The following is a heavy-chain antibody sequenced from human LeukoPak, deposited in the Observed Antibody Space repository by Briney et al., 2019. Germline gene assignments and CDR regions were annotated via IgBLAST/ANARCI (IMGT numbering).Heavy chain of an antibody. D-gene: IGHD6-6*01. CDR1: GGSVSGYY. CDR2: IYYSGST. J-gene: IGHJ5*02. Sequence: PSETLFLTCTVSGGSVSGYYWSWIRQPPGKGLEWIGYIYYSGSTNYNPSLKSRVTISVDTSENQFSLKLTSVTAADTAVYYCARDREYSSTGLGWLDPWGHAVMITVSS. CDR3: ARDREYSSTGLGWLDP. V-gene: IGHV4-59*02.